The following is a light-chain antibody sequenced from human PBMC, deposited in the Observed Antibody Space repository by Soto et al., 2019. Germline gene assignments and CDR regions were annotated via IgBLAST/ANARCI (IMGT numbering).Light chain of an antibody. V-gene: IGKV3-20*01. Sequence: IVLTQSPATLSLSPGERATLSCRASQSVSSYLAWYQQKPGQAPRLLIYGASSRATGIPDRFSGSGSGTDFTLAISRLEPGDSAVYFCQQCDTSPWTFGQGTKVDIK. CDR2: GAS. CDR1: QSVSSY. J-gene: IGKJ1*01. CDR3: QQCDTSPWT.